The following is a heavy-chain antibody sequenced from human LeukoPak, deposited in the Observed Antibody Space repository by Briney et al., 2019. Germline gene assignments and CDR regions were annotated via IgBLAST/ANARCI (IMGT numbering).Heavy chain of an antibody. V-gene: IGHV3-30*02. CDR1: GFTFSSYG. Sequence: SGGSLRLSCAASGFTFSSYGIHWVRQAPGKGLEWVAFIWYDGSYKYYADSVKGRLTIFRDNSKNTVDLQMNSLRVEDTAVYYCAKGDYSNYPLHLDYWGQGTLVTVSS. D-gene: IGHD4-11*01. J-gene: IGHJ4*02. CDR2: IWYDGSYK. CDR3: AKGDYSNYPLHLDY.